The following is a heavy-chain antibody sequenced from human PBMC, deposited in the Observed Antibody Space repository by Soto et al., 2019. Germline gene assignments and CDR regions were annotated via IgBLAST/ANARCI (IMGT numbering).Heavy chain of an antibody. CDR2: ISGSGGST. CDR3: AKKADSSSWYMGTIGFFDY. CDR1: WFTFCSHA. Sequence: PGGSLRLSCAAPWFTFCSHAMSWVRQAPGEGLEWVSAISGSGGSTYYADSVKGRFTISRDNSKNTLYLQMNSLRAEDTAVYYCAKKADSSSWYMGTIGFFDYWGQGTLVTVSS. D-gene: IGHD6-13*01. V-gene: IGHV3-23*01. J-gene: IGHJ4*02.